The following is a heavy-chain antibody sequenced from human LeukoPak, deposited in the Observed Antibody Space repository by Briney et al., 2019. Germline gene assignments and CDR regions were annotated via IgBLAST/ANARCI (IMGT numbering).Heavy chain of an antibody. Sequence: GGSLRLSCAASGFTFSSYAMSWVRQAPGKGLEWVSAISGSGGHTYYADSVKGRFTISRDNSKNTLYLQMNSLRAEDTALYYCARVDSSGYYAAYRYFDLWGRGTLVTVSS. CDR2: ISGSGGHT. CDR1: GFTFSSYA. CDR3: ARVDSSGYYAAYRYFDL. D-gene: IGHD3-22*01. J-gene: IGHJ2*01. V-gene: IGHV3-23*01.